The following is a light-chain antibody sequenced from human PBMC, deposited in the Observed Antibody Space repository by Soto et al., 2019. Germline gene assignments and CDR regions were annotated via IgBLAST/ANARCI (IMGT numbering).Light chain of an antibody. J-gene: IGKJ1*01. Sequence: DIPMNQSASSLSASLGDRITITWGASQSTRNYVSWYQQKTGKAPKLLIYAASSLQSGVPSRFSGSGYGTDFNLTVSSLQTEDFATYFCQQSYSTPRTFGQGTKVDI. CDR3: QQSYSTPRT. CDR1: QSTRNY. CDR2: AAS. V-gene: IGKV1-39*01.